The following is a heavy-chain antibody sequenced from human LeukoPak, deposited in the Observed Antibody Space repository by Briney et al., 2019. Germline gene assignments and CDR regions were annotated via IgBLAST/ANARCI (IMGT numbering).Heavy chain of an antibody. Sequence: SVKVSCKASGGTFSSYAISWVRQAPGQGLEWMGGIIPIFGIANYAQKFQGRVTITADESTSTAYMELSSLRSEDTAVYYCARTPYLQMTTVTTGAFDIWGQGTMVTVSS. D-gene: IGHD4-17*01. V-gene: IGHV1-69*13. CDR3: ARTPYLQMTTVTTGAFDI. J-gene: IGHJ3*02. CDR1: GGTFSSYA. CDR2: IIPIFGIA.